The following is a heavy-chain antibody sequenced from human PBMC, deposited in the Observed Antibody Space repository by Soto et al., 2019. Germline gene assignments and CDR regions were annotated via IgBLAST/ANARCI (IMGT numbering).Heavy chain of an antibody. CDR3: AKELEGGPAFDY. V-gene: IGHV3-30*18. D-gene: IGHD2-2*01. CDR1: GFTFSSYG. J-gene: IGHJ4*02. Sequence: QVQLVESGGGVVQPGRSLRLSCAASGFTFSSYGMHWVRQAPGKGLEWVAVISYDGSNKYYADSVKGRFTISRDNSKNTLYLQMNSLRAEDTAVYYCAKELEGGPAFDYWGQGTLVTVSS. CDR2: ISYDGSNK.